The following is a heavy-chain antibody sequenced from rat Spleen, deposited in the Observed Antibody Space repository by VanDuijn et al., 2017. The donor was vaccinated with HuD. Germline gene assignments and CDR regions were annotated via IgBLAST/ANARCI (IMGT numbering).Heavy chain of an antibody. J-gene: IGHJ2*01. CDR3: ARLRYNPFDY. CDR2: ISTGGGNT. V-gene: IGHV5S13*01. Sequence: EVQLVESGGGLVQPGRSMKLSCVASGFTFSNCDMAWVRQAPKKGLEWVAYISTGGGNTYYRDSVKGRFTISRDNAKNTQYLQMDSLRSEDTATYYCARLRYNPFDYWGQGVMVTVSS. D-gene: IGHD1-5*01. CDR1: GFTFSNCD.